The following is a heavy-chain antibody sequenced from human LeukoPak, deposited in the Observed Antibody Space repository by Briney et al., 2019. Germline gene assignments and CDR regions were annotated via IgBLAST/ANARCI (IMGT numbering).Heavy chain of an antibody. J-gene: IGHJ4*02. CDR1: GYTFTNND. CDR3: TRGRAAGD. CDR2: VSPDSGDT. Sequence: ASVKVSCKASGYTFTNNDINWVRQATGQGIEWMGWVSPDSGDTGYAPNFRGRVTMTTDTSINTAYMELASLTSEDTAIYYCTRGRAAGDWGQGTLVTVSS. V-gene: IGHV1-8*01. D-gene: IGHD6-19*01.